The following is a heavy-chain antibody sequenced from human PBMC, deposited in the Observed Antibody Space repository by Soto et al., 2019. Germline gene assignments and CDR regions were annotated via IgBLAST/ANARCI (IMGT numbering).Heavy chain of an antibody. D-gene: IGHD1-26*01. Sequence: SETLSLTCTVSGGSISSYYWSWIRQPPGKGLEWIAYTSYSGTTNYNPSLKSRVTISIDTSKNQLSLKLRSVTAADTAVFYCAKETGGSHPRYFDFWGQGTLVTVSS. CDR1: GGSISSYY. V-gene: IGHV4-59*01. CDR2: TSYSGTT. J-gene: IGHJ4*02. CDR3: AKETGGSHPRYFDF.